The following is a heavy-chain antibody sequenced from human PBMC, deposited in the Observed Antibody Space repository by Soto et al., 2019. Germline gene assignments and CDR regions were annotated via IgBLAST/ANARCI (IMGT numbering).Heavy chain of an antibody. CDR3: TREVYAERQRQFYYHGMDV. CDR2: IKQDGSET. CDR1: GFTFRTYW. D-gene: IGHD1-1*01. Sequence: QLVESGGGLVQPGGSLRLSCRASGFTFRTYWMSWVRQVPGKGLEWVANIKQDGSETTYLPSVKGRFTVSRDNTKNSLDLHMNSMRAEDTAVYYCTREVYAERQRQFYYHGMDVWGPGTTVIVSS. J-gene: IGHJ6*02. V-gene: IGHV3-7*01.